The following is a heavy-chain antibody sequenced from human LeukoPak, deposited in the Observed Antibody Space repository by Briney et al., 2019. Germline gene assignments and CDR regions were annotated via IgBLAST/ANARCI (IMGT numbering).Heavy chain of an antibody. J-gene: IGHJ4*02. CDR2: IYYSGST. Sequence: PSETLSLTCTVSGGSISSYYWSWVRQPPGKGLEWIGYIYYSGSTNYNPSLKSPVTISVDTSKNQFSLKLSSVTAADTAVYYCARALYDSSGYYYAGFFDYWGQGTLVTVSS. CDR3: ARALYDSSGYYYAGFFDY. D-gene: IGHD3-22*01. V-gene: IGHV4-59*01. CDR1: GGSISSYY.